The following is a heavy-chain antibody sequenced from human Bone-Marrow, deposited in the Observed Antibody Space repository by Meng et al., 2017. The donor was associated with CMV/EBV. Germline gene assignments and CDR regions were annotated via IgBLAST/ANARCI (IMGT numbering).Heavy chain of an antibody. CDR3: ARGGSGWHTTYYYYGMDV. CDR1: GYTFTSYD. Sequence: ASVKVSCKASGYTFTSYDINWVRQATGQGLERMGWMNPNSGNTGYAQKFQGRVTITRNTSISTAYMELSSLRSEDTAVYYCARGGSGWHTTYYYYGMDVWGQGTTVTVSS. V-gene: IGHV1-8*01. CDR2: MNPNSGNT. D-gene: IGHD6-19*01. J-gene: IGHJ6*02.